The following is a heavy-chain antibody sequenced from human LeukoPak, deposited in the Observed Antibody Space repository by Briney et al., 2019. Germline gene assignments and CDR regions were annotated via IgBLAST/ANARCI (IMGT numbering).Heavy chain of an antibody. CDR1: GGSISSYY. D-gene: IGHD3-10*01. Sequence: PSETPSLTCTVSGGSISSYYWSWIRQPAGKGLEWIGRIYTSGSTNYNPSLKSRVTMSVDTSKNQFSLRLSSVNAADTAVYFCAREGTSGGLNWLDSWGQGTLVTVSS. CDR3: AREGTSGGLNWLDS. V-gene: IGHV4-4*07. CDR2: IYTSGST. J-gene: IGHJ5*01.